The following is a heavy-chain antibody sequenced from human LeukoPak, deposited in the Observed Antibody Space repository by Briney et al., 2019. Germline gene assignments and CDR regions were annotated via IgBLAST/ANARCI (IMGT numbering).Heavy chain of an antibody. J-gene: IGHJ4*02. CDR3: ARARWQLVPYFDS. D-gene: IGHD6-6*01. CDR1: VGTFSGYA. Sequence: ASGKVSCKASVGTFSGYAISWVRQAPGQGLEWMGRIIPIFGTANYAQKFQGRVAMTRDTSISTAYLELGSLRSDDTAVYFCARARWQLVPYFDSWGQGTLVTVSS. V-gene: IGHV1-69*05. CDR2: IIPIFGTA.